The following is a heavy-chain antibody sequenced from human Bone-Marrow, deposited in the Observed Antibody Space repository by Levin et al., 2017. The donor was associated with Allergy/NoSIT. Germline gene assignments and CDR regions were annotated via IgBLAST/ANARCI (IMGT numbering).Heavy chain of an antibody. V-gene: IGHV3-30*15. CDR1: GFSFRSYA. J-gene: IGHJ4*01. Sequence: GESLKISCAASGFSFRSYAMHWVRQAPGKGLEWLAVMSYDGSKKFYADSLKGRFTISRDNSKNTLYLQMSSLRVDDTAVYYCARDRGSSWEVYYFDFWGHGTLVTVSS. D-gene: IGHD6-13*01. CDR3: ARDRGSSWEVYYFDF. CDR2: MSYDGSKK.